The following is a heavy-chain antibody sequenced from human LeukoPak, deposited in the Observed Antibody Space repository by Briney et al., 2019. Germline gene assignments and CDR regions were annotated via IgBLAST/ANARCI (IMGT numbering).Heavy chain of an antibody. D-gene: IGHD6-19*01. V-gene: IGHV4-30-4*01. J-gene: IGHJ2*01. CDR2: IYYSGST. Sequence: SQTLSLTCTVSGGSISSGDYYWSWIRQPPGKGLVWIGYIYYSGSTYYNPSLKSRVTISVDTSKNQFSLKLSSVTAADTAVYYCARPGYSSGWYDWYFDLWGRGTLVTVSS. CDR3: ARPGYSSGWYDWYFDL. CDR1: GGSISSGDYY.